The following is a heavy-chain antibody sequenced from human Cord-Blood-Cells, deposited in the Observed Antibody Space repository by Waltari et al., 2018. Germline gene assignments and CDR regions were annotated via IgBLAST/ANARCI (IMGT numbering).Heavy chain of an antibody. CDR1: GFTFMSYS. CDR2: ISSSSSYI. V-gene: IGHV3-21*01. CDR3: ARYGSGSYYFFIDY. Sequence: EVQLVESGGGLVKPGGSLRLSCAASGFTFMSYSMNWVRQAPGKGLEWVSSISSSSSYIYYADSVKGRFTISRDNAKNSLYLQMNSLRAEDTAVYYCARYGSGSYYFFIDYWGQGTLVTVSS. D-gene: IGHD3-10*01. J-gene: IGHJ4*02.